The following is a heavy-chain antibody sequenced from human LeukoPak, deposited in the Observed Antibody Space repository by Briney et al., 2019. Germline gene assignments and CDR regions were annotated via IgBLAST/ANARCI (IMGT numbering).Heavy chain of an antibody. CDR3: AKEADWYSSSWYYFDY. J-gene: IGHJ4*02. CDR1: GFPFSNYA. D-gene: IGHD6-13*01. V-gene: IGHV3-23*01. Sequence: GGSLRLSCVVSGFPFSNYAMSWVRQAPGKGLEWVSGISGSGDDTYYAASVKGRFIVSRDTSKNTLYLQMNSLRAEDTAVYYCAKEADWYSSSWYYFDYWGQGTLVTVSS. CDR2: ISGSGDDT.